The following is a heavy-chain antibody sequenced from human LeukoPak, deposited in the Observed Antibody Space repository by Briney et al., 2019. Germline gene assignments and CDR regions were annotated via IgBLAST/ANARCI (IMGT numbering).Heavy chain of an antibody. CDR2: ISGSGDTT. Sequence: PGRSLRLSCAASGFTFNNYATNWVRQAPGKGLEWVSSISGSGDTTYYADSVKGRFTISRDNFKNTLYLQMNYLRAADTAIYYCAKAISSAFYYYGMDVWGQGTTVSVSS. V-gene: IGHV3-23*01. CDR1: GFTFNNYA. J-gene: IGHJ6*02. CDR3: AKAISSAFYYYGMDV. D-gene: IGHD6-19*01.